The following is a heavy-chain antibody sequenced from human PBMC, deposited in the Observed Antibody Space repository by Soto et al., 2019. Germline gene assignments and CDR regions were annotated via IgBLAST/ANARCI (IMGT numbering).Heavy chain of an antibody. Sequence: PGGSLRLSCAASGFTFSSYGMHWVRQAPGKGLEWVAVISYDGSKKYYADSVKGRFTISRDNSKNTLYLQMNSLRVEDTAVYYCAKDYENYYDSSVDYWGQGTLVTVSS. J-gene: IGHJ4*02. V-gene: IGHV3-30*18. CDR3: AKDYENYYDSSVDY. CDR2: ISYDGSKK. D-gene: IGHD3-22*01. CDR1: GFTFSSYG.